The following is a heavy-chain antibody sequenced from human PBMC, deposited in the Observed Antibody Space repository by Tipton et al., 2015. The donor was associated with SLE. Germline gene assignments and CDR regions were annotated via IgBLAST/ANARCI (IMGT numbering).Heavy chain of an antibody. CDR1: GFTFSSYG. CDR3: ASDSNWGFFDY. D-gene: IGHD7-27*01. V-gene: IGHV3-33*01. J-gene: IGHJ4*02. Sequence: RSLRLSCAASGFTFSSYGMHWVRQAPGKGLEWVAVIWYDGSNKYYADSVKGRFTISRDNSKNTLYLQMNSLRAEDTAVYYCASDSNWGFFDYWGQGTLVTVSS. CDR2: IWYDGSNK.